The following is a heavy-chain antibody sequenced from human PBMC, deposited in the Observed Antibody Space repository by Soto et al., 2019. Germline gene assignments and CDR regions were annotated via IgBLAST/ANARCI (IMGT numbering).Heavy chain of an antibody. J-gene: IGHJ4*02. V-gene: IGHV3-30-3*01. D-gene: IGHD4-17*01. CDR3: ARDRGLDYGDFPDS. CDR1: GFTFRSHA. Sequence: QVQLVESGGGVVQPGRSLRLSCAASGFTFRSHAMHWVRQAPGKGLEWVAVMSFDGSDKYYGDSVKGRFTISRDNSKNTLYLQMNSLRAEDTAVYYCARDRGLDYGDFPDSWGQGTLVTVSS. CDR2: MSFDGSDK.